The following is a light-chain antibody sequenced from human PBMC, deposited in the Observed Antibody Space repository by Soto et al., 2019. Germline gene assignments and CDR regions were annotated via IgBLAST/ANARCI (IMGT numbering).Light chain of an antibody. CDR1: SSSIVAGYD. J-gene: IGLJ2*01. V-gene: IGLV1-40*01. CDR3: QSYDSSLSGSRV. CDR2: GNS. Sequence: QPVLTQPPSVSGAPGQRVTISCTGSSSSIVAGYDVHWYQQLPGTAPKLLIYGNSNRPSGVPDRFSGSKSGTSASLAITGLQAEDEADHYCQSYDSSLSGSRVFGGGTQLTVL.